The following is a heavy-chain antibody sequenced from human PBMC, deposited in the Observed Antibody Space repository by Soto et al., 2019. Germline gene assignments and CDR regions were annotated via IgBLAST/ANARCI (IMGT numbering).Heavy chain of an antibody. CDR3: AHAYGGRSLY. CDR2: IYWDDAK. CDR1: GFSLSTSREG. D-gene: IGHD1-26*01. Sequence: QITLKEYGPTLLKPKQTLTLTCTFTGFSLSTSREGVGWIRQPPGKALEWLAVIYWDDAKNYRTPLNSRLTITKHTSKNQVALTMTNTDPVDTATYYCAHAYGGRSLYWGQGTLVTVSS. V-gene: IGHV2-5*02. J-gene: IGHJ4*02.